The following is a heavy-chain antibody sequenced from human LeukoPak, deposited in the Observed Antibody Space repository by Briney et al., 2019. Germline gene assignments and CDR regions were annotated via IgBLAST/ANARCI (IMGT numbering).Heavy chain of an antibody. CDR2: IYYSGST. D-gene: IGHD1-20*01. CDR1: GGSISRSTYY. V-gene: IGHV4-39*07. CDR3: ARGDADNWNDVTNWFDP. J-gene: IGHJ5*02. Sequence: SETLSLTCTVSGGSISRSTYYWGWIRQPPGKGLEWIGSIYYSGSTYRTPSLKSRVTISVDTSKNQFSLKLSSVTAADTAVYYCARGDADNWNDVTNWFDPWGQGTLVTVSS.